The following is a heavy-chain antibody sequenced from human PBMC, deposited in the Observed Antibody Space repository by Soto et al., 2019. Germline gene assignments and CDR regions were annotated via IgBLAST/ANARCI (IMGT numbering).Heavy chain of an antibody. J-gene: IGHJ5*02. V-gene: IGHV1-18*04. CDR1: GYTFTSYG. D-gene: IGHD3-3*01. CDR3: ARVYYDFWRGVYNWFDP. CDR2: ISAYNGNT. Sequence: QVQLVQSGAEVKKPGASVKVSCTASGYTFTSYGISWVRQAPGQGIEWMGWISAYNGNTNYAQKLQGRVTMTTDTSTNTAYMELRSLRSDDTAVYYCARVYYDFWRGVYNWFDPWGQGTLVTVSS.